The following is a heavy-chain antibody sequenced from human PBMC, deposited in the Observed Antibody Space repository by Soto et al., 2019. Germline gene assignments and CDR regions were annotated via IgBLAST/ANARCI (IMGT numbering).Heavy chain of an antibody. CDR2: IYHSGST. Sequence: PSESLSLTCAVSSGSVNSSNWWSWVRQPPGKGLEWIGEIYHSGSTNYNPSLKSRVTISVDKSKNQFSLKLSPVTAADTAVYYCARDRGSGSYYGGDALDLWGQGPMVTVSS. V-gene: IGHV4-4*02. J-gene: IGHJ3*01. CDR3: ARDRGSGSYYGGDALDL. CDR1: SGSVNSSNW. D-gene: IGHD1-26*01.